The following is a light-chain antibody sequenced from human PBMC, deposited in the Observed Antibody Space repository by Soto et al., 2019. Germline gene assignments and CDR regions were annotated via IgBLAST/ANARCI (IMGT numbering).Light chain of an antibody. V-gene: IGLV2-11*01. CDR1: SSDVGVYNY. J-gene: IGLJ7*01. CDR3: CSYAGSYTVV. Sequence: QSALTQPRSVSGSPGQSVTISCTGTSSDVGVYNYVSWYQQYPGKAPKIMIYDVSKRPSGVPDRFSGSKSDNTASLTISGLQAEDEADYYCCSYAGSYTVVFGIGTQLTVL. CDR2: DVS.